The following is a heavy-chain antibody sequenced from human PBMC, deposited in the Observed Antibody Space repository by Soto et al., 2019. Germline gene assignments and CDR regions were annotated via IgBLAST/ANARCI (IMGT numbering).Heavy chain of an antibody. CDR1: GYTFTRYG. CDR2: ISGYNGDT. CDR3: AKNGQPPYYYYGLDV. D-gene: IGHD2-8*01. Sequence: QGHLVQSGAEVKKPGASVKVSCKASGYTFTRYGISWVRQAPGQGLEWMGWISGYNGDTNYAQNLQGRVTMTIDTSTTTAYMELRRLTSDYTAVYYCAKNGQPPYYYYGLDVWCQGTTVTVSS. V-gene: IGHV1-18*01. J-gene: IGHJ6*02.